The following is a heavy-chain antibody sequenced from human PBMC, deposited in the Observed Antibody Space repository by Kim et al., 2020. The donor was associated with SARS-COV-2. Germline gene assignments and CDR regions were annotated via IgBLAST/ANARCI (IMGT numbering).Heavy chain of an antibody. CDR3: ARGHYASSDGYSNPFDI. Sequence: SETLSLTCSVSGASVTSSYWSWMRQPPGKRLEWIGYISNTGSTSYHPSLNSRLTISRDTSKNQFSLRLNSVTAADTALYFCARGHYASSDGYSNPFDIW. D-gene: IGHD2-21*01. J-gene: IGHJ3*02. CDR2: ISNTGST. CDR1: GASVTSSY. V-gene: IGHV4-59*02.